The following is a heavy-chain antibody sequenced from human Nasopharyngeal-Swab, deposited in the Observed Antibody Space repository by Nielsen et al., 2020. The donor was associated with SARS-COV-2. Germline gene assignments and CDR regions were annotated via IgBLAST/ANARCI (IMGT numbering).Heavy chain of an antibody. D-gene: IGHD3-22*01. V-gene: IGHV1-18*01. CDR2: TSAHNGNT. Sequence: ASVKVSCKASGYTFTSYGINWVRQAPGQGLEWMGWTSAHNGNTRYQQKLQGRVTMTTDTSTSTAYMELRSLRSDDTAVYYCASGGYYDSSGYFPDFWGQGTMVTV. J-gene: IGHJ3*01. CDR3: ASGGYYDSSGYFPDF. CDR1: GYTFTSYG.